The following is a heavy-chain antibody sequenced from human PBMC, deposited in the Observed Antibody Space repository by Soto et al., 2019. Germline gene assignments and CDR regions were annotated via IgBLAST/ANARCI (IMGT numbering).Heavy chain of an antibody. Sequence: QVQLVQSGTEERKPGASVKVSCEAPEYTFTNYALHWVRQAPGQSLEWLGRINAGNGNTKYSQKFQGRIIITRDTSVRTVYMELNSLTSEDTSVYYCAGNLRPGYGDYFDYWGQGALITVSS. CDR1: EYTFTNYA. CDR2: INAGNGNT. J-gene: IGHJ4*02. D-gene: IGHD5-18*01. V-gene: IGHV1-3*05. CDR3: AGNLRPGYGDYFDY.